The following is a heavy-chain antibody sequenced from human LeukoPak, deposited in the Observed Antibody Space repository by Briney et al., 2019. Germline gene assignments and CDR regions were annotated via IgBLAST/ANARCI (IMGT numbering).Heavy chain of an antibody. V-gene: IGHV3-7*01. D-gene: IGHD3-22*01. CDR2: IKQDGSEK. Sequence: PGGSLRLSCAASGFSFSSNWMSWVRQAPGKGLEWVANIKQDGSEKYYVDSVKGRFTISRDNAKNSLYLQMNSLRAEDTAVYYCARDPENLFTMIVHDVFDIWGQGTMVTVS. CDR1: GFSFSSNW. J-gene: IGHJ3*02. CDR3: ARDPENLFTMIVHDVFDI.